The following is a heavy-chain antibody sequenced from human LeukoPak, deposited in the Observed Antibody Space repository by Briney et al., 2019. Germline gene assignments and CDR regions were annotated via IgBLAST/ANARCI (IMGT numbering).Heavy chain of an antibody. CDR1: GGSISSYY. D-gene: IGHD3-9*01. J-gene: IGHJ4*02. V-gene: IGHV4-59*01. Sequence: PSETLSLTCTVSGGSISSYYWSWIRQPPGKGLEWIGYIYYSGSTNYNPSLKSRVTISVDTSKNQFSLKLSSVTAADTAVYYCASGYYDTLTGPMDFDYWGQGTLVTVSS. CDR3: ASGYYDTLTGPMDFDY. CDR2: IYYSGST.